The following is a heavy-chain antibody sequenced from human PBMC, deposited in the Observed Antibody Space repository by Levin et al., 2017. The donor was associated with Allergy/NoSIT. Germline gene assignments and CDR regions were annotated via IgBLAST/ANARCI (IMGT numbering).Heavy chain of an antibody. CDR2: FDPEDGEI. V-gene: IGHV1-24*01. CDR1: GYSLSELA. J-gene: IGHJ4*02. CDR3: AAERWSDGKHGPLDY. D-gene: IGHD4-23*01. Sequence: GGSLRLSCTVSGYSLSELAIHWVRQAPGKGLEWMGGFDPEDGEIIYAQKFEGRVTMTEGTTIGTAYLELSSLTSEDTAVYYCAAERWSDGKHGPLDYWGQGTLVTVSS.